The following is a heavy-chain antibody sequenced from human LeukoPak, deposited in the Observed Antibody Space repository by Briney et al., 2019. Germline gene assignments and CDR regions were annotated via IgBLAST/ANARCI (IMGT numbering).Heavy chain of an antibody. Sequence: GGSLRLSCAASGFTFSSYAMSWVRQAPGKGLEWVSAISGSGGSTYYADSVRGRFTISRDNSKNTLYLQMNSLRAEDTAVYYCAKDPRITMIVVVTTHFDYWGQGTLVTVSS. CDR3: AKDPRITMIVVVTTHFDY. V-gene: IGHV3-23*01. CDR1: GFTFSSYA. J-gene: IGHJ4*02. CDR2: ISGSGGST. D-gene: IGHD3-22*01.